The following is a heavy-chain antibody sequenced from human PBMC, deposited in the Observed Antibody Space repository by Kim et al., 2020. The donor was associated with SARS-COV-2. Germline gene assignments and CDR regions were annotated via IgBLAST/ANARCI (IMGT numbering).Heavy chain of an antibody. CDR2: IWYDGSNK. D-gene: IGHD6-19*01. V-gene: IGHV3-33*01. Sequence: GGSLRLSCAASGFTFSSYGMHWVRQAPGKGLEWVAVIWYDGSNKYYADSVKGRFTISRDNSKNTLYLQMNSLRAEDTAVYYCARGGSGWISDYYYYGMDVWGQGTTVTVSS. CDR3: ARGGSGWISDYYYYGMDV. CDR1: GFTFSSYG. J-gene: IGHJ6*02.